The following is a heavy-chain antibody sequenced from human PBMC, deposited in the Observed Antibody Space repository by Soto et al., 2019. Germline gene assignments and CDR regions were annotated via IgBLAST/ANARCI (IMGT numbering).Heavy chain of an antibody. CDR3: TTGSTSTKNY. D-gene: IGHD6-6*01. J-gene: IGHJ4*02. CDR2: IKSKTDGGTT. CDR1: GFTFSNAW. V-gene: IGHV3-15*01. Sequence: PGGSLRLSCAPSGFTFSNAWLSRVRQAPGKGLEWVGRIKSKTDGGTTDYTAPVKGRFTISRDDSKNTLYLQMNSLKIEDTAVYYCTTGSTSTKNYWGQGTLVTVSS.